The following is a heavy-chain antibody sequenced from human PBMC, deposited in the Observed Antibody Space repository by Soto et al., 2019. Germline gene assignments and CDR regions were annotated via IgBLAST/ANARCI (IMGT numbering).Heavy chain of an antibody. J-gene: IGHJ4*02. V-gene: IGHV3-11*01. CDR3: VSRFFGGDTSALYFEH. CDR1: AISLSAYY. Sequence: PCVSMRRSCVASAISLSAYYLSWISQSPGKRLEWLSYTSGSGHIIYYADSVRGRCTICCDNDKKTLYLHMNRLKVEDTAVYYCVSRFFGGDTSALYFEHWGQGTQVA. CDR2: TSGSGHII. D-gene: IGHD2-21*01.